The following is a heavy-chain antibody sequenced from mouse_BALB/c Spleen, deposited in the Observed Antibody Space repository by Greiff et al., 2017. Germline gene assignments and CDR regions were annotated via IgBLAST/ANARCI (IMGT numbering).Heavy chain of an antibody. CDR3: TRVGITTGGSFDY. D-gene: IGHD2-4*01. V-gene: IGHV1S81*02. J-gene: IGHJ2*01. CDR1: GYTFTSYY. Sequence: QVQLQQPGAELVKPGASVKLSCKASGYTFTSYYMYWVKQRPGQGLEWIGGINPSNGGTNFNEKFKSKATLTVDKSSSTAYMQLSSLTSEDSAVYYCTRVGITTGGSFDYWGQGTTLTVSS. CDR2: INPSNGGT.